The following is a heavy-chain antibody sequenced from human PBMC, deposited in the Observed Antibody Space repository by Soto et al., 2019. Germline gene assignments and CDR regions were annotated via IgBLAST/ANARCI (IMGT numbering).Heavy chain of an antibody. V-gene: IGHV1-69*06. CDR2: IIPIFDTT. CDR1: GGTFSDCG. J-gene: IGHJ6*02. D-gene: IGHD2-8*01. Sequence: QVQLVQSGAEVKKPGSSVKVSCKASGGTFSDCGINWVRQAPGQGLEWMGEIIPIFDTTNYAQKFQDRVIITADKSTSTAYMELSSLRSEDTAVYYCASVTHTTGHQNTHTTGHQKYGMDVWGQGTTVTVSS. CDR3: ASVTHTTGHQNTHTTGHQKYGMDV.